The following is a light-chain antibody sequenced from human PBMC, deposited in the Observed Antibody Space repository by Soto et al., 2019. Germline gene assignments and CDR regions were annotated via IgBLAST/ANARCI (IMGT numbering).Light chain of an antibody. CDR1: QSVTKS. V-gene: IGKV3-11*01. CDR2: ATS. CDR3: QQRNDWPPSLT. Sequence: EIVLTQSPATLSLSPGERATLSCRASQSVTKSLAWYQQKPGQAPRLLIFATSHRATDIPTRFSGSGSETDFTLTISSLEPEDFAVYYCQQRNDWPPSLTFGGGTKVEIK. J-gene: IGKJ4*01.